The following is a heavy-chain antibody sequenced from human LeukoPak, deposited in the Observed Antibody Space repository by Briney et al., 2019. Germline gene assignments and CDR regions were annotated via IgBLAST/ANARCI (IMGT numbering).Heavy chain of an antibody. D-gene: IGHD2-15*01. CDR1: GGPISSHY. Sequence: SETLSLTCIVSGGPISSHYWSWIRQPPGEGLEWIGYISYSGRINYNPSLKSRVTLSLDTSKNQFSLTLTSVTAADTAVYYCARGAGWWDYWGQGTLVTVS. CDR2: ISYSGRI. V-gene: IGHV4-59*11. CDR3: ARGAGWWDY. J-gene: IGHJ4*02.